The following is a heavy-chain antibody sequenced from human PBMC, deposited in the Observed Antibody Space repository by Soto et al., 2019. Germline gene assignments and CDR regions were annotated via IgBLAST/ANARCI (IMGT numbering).Heavy chain of an antibody. CDR1: GFTFTRYS. J-gene: IGHJ6*02. V-gene: IGHV3-21*04. CDR2: ISSTTNYI. Sequence: GGSLRLSCAASGFTFTRYSMDWVRQAPGKGLEWVSSISSTTNYIYYGDSMKGRFTISRDNSKNTLYLQMNSLRAEDTAVYYCAKASGYYDSSGYYPYYYYGMDVWGQGTTVTVSS. D-gene: IGHD3-22*01. CDR3: AKASGYYDSSGYYPYYYYGMDV.